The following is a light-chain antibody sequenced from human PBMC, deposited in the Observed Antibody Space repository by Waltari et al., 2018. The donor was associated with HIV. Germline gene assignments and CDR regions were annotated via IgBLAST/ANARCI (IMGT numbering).Light chain of an antibody. CDR1: SSDVGLFNF. V-gene: IGLV2-14*03. Sequence: QSALTQPASVSGSPGQSLTISCTGTSSDVGLFNFVSWYQQRPGQAPKLIIYEVTTRPSGVSNRFSGSKSGNTASLTISRLQAEDEADYYCSSYTNSSVVFGGGTKLTVL. CDR2: EVT. CDR3: SSYTNSSVV. J-gene: IGLJ2*01.